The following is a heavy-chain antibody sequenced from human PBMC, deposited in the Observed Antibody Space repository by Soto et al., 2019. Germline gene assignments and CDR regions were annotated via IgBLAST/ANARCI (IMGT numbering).Heavy chain of an antibody. CDR1: GFTFSTYG. CDR2: IWYDGSNK. Sequence: QVQLVESGGGVVQPGKSLRLSCAASGFTFSTYGMHWVRQAPGKGLEWVAVIWYDGSNKYHGDSLKGRFTISRDNSKNTLYLQINNLRAEDTAVYYCGRDGALEDTAVVDSWGQATLVTVSS. D-gene: IGHD5-18*01. V-gene: IGHV3-33*01. CDR3: GRDGALEDTAVVDS. J-gene: IGHJ4*02.